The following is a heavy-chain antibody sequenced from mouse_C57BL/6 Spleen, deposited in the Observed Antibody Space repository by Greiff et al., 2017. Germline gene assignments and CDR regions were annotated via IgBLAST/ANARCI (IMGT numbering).Heavy chain of an antibody. CDR1: GYAFSSSW. CDR3: AVYYGYDRYFDV. J-gene: IGHJ1*03. V-gene: IGHV1-82*01. D-gene: IGHD2-2*01. CDR2: IYPGDGDT. Sequence: VQLQQSGPELVKPGASVKISCKASGYAFSSSWMNWVKQRPGKGLEWIGRIYPGDGDTNYNGKFKGKATLTADKSSSTAYMQLSSLTSEDSAVYFCAVYYGYDRYFDVWGTGTTVTVSS.